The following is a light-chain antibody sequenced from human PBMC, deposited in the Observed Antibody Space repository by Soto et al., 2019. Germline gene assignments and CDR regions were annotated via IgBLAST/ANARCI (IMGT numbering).Light chain of an antibody. CDR1: QSIRRD. J-gene: IGKJ4*02. V-gene: IGKV1-39*01. Sequence: DTQMTQSPSSLSASVGDRVNITCRASQSIRRDLNWYQQKPGKVPRLLIFVASSLQSGVPSRFSGSGSGTDFTLTISSLQPEDVATYYCQQSYTSPLTFGGGTKVDIK. CDR3: QQSYTSPLT. CDR2: VAS.